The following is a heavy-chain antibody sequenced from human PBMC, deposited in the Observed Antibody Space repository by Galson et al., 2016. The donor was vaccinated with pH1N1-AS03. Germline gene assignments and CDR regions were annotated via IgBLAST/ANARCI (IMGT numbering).Heavy chain of an antibody. J-gene: IGHJ4*02. CDR2: ISWNSGSK. CDR1: GFTFDDYA. Sequence: SLRLSCAASGFTFDDYAMHWVRQAPGKGLEWVSGISWNSGSKAYSDSVKGRFTISRDNAKNSLYLQMDILRPEDTALYYCAKDFDKYTFGYGTFFDYWGQGTLVTVSS. V-gene: IGHV3-9*01. CDR3: AKDFDKYTFGYGTFFDY. D-gene: IGHD5-18*01.